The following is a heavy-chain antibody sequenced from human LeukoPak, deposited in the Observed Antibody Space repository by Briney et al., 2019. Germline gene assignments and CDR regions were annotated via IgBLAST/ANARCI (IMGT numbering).Heavy chain of an antibody. V-gene: IGHV3-74*03. J-gene: IGHJ4*02. CDR1: GFMFSSNW. CDR2: IYSDGSSY. D-gene: IGHD1-26*01. CDR3: ARGGGIYGLWDY. Sequence: GGSLRLSCAASGFMFSSNWMSWVRLAPGKGLVWVSRIYSDGSSYTADSVKGRFTISRDNAKDTLYLQMNSLRVEDTAVYYCARGGGIYGLWDYWGQGTLVTVSS.